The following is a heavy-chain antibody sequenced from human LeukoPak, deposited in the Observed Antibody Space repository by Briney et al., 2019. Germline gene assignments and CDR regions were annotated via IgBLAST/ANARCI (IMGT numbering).Heavy chain of an antibody. J-gene: IGHJ4*02. V-gene: IGHV3-30-3*01. Sequence: PTGGSLRPSCAASGFTFSSYAMHWVRQAPGKGLEWVAVISYDGSNKYYADSVKGRFTISRDNSKNTLYLQMNSLRAEDTAVYYCARDARRYDFWSGYYHDYWGQGTLVTVSS. CDR1: GFTFSSYA. CDR3: ARDARRYDFWSGYYHDY. D-gene: IGHD3-3*01. CDR2: ISYDGSNK.